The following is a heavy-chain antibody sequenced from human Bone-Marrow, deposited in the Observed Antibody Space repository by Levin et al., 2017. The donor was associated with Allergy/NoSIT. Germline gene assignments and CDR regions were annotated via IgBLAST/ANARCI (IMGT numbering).Heavy chain of an antibody. D-gene: IGHD5-12*01. CDR3: AKKYGGFFSDAFDL. J-gene: IGHJ3*01. CDR1: GFSFRSYG. CDR2: ISANGGDA. V-gene: IGHV3-23*01. Sequence: GGSLRLSCIGSGFSFRSYGMSWVRQAPGGGLEWVSGISANGGDADYGDSVKGRFTISRDNSKNTLFLQMDSLRAEDTALYFCAKKYGGFFSDAFDLWGQGTLVTVSS.